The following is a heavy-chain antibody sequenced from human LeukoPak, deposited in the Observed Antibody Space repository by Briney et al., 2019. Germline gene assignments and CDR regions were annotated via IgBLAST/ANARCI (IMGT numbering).Heavy chain of an antibody. V-gene: IGHV3-30-3*01. Sequence: GRSLRLSCAASGYTFSSYDMHWVRQAPGKGLEWVAVISYDGNNKYYADSVKGRFTISRDNSEKTLYLQMNSLRAEDTAVYYCARDAYNEEDWYFDLWGRGILVTVSS. CDR1: GYTFSSYD. D-gene: IGHD5-24*01. CDR3: ARDAYNEEDWYFDL. CDR2: ISYDGNNK. J-gene: IGHJ2*01.